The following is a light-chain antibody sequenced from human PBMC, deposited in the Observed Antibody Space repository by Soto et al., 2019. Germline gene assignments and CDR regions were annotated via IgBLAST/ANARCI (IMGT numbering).Light chain of an antibody. CDR1: QTFSNSF. CDR2: GAS. CDR3: QQCGSSST. V-gene: IGKV3-20*01. Sequence: EIVLTQSPGTLSLSPVERATLSFRAGQTFSNSFLSWFQQIPGQAPRLLIYGASMRATGIPDRFSGSGSGTDFTLTISRLEPEDLAVYYCQQCGSSSTFGQGTRLEIK. J-gene: IGKJ5*01.